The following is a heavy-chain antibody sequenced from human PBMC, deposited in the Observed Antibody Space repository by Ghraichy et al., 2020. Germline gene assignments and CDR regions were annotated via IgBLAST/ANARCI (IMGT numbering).Heavy chain of an antibody. Sequence: SETLSLTCTVSGGSISSSSYYWGWIRQPPGKGLEWIGSIYYSGSTYYNPSLKSRVTISVDTSKNQFSLKLSSVTAADTAVYYCARHCIAAAGKVGEVDYWGQGTLVTVSS. D-gene: IGHD6-13*01. CDR1: GGSISSSSYY. V-gene: IGHV4-39*01. CDR3: ARHCIAAAGKVGEVDY. CDR2: IYYSGST. J-gene: IGHJ4*02.